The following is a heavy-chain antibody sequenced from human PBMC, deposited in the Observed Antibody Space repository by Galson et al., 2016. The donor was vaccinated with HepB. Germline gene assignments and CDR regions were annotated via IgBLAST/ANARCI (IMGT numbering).Heavy chain of an antibody. V-gene: IGHV3-30*04. CDR1: GFTFSSYA. CDR3: ARTSTSLLESVLDN. Sequence: SLRLSCAASGFTFSSYAMHWVRQAPGRGLEWVAVISDDVSKKYYADSVKGRFTISRDNSKNTLYLQINSLRPEDTAVYYRARTSTSLLESVLDNWGQGTLVTVSS. CDR2: ISDDVSKK. J-gene: IGHJ4*02. D-gene: IGHD2-2*01.